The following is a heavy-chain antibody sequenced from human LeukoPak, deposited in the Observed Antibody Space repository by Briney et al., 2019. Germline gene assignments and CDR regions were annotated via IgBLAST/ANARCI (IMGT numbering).Heavy chain of an antibody. CDR3: ARDWDYYDSSGYNY. CDR2: INPNSGGT. V-gene: IGHV1-2*06. Sequence: ASVKVSCKASGYSFTSNYMHWVRQAPGQGLEWMGRINPNSGGTNYAQKFQGRVTMTRDTSISTAYMELSRLRSDDTAVYYCARDWDYYDSSGYNYWGQGTLVTVSS. CDR1: GYSFTSNY. J-gene: IGHJ4*02. D-gene: IGHD3-22*01.